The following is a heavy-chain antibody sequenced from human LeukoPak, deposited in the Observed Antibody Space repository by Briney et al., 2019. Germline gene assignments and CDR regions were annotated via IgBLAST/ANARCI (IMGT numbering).Heavy chain of an antibody. J-gene: IGHJ4*02. CDR1: GCNFANHA. V-gene: IGHV3-23*01. Sequence: GGSLRLSCAASGCNFANHAMSWVRQTAGKGLEWVSAISGGGDITYYADSVKGRFTISRDNSKDTLFLQMHSLRPGDTAVYYCVREDTPATANYWGQGTLVTISS. D-gene: IGHD2-21*02. CDR2: ISGGGDIT. CDR3: VREDTPATANY.